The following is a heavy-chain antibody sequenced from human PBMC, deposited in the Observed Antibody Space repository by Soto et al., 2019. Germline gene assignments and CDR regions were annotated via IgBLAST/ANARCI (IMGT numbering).Heavy chain of an antibody. CDR2: MNPNSGNT. Sequence: GASVKVSCKASGYTFTSYDINWVRQATGQGLEWMGWMNPNSGNTGYAQKFQGRVTMTRNTSISTAYMELSSLRSEDTAVYYCARVTYCSGGSCYGAHWLDPWGQGTLVTVSS. J-gene: IGHJ5*02. CDR1: GYTFTSYD. D-gene: IGHD2-15*01. CDR3: ARVTYCSGGSCYGAHWLDP. V-gene: IGHV1-8*01.